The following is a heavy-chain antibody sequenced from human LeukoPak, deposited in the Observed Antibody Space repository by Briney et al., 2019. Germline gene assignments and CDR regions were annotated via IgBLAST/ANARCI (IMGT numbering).Heavy chain of an antibody. CDR1: GYTFTDYY. D-gene: IGHD4-17*01. J-gene: IGHJ4*02. V-gene: IGHV1-2*06. CDR3: AREDDYGTVGFAY. Sequence: GASVKVSCKTSGYTFTDYYLHWVRQAPGQGLEWMGRINPYSRGTNYAQRFQGRVSLTRDTSISTAYMELSTLRSDDTAVHFCAREDDYGTVGFAYWGQGSLVTVSS. CDR2: INPYSRGT.